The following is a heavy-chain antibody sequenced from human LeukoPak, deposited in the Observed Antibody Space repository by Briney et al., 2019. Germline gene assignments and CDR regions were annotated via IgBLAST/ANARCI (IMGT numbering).Heavy chain of an antibody. J-gene: IGHJ5*02. D-gene: IGHD1-26*01. CDR3: ARASRSAFPISYWFDP. Sequence: ASVKVSCKGSNYTFTSYPINWVRQAPGQGLEWMGWMNPNSGGTNYAQKFQGWVTMTRATSISTAYMELSRLRSDDTAVYYCARASRSAFPISYWFDPWGQGTLVTVSS. V-gene: IGHV1-2*04. CDR2: MNPNSGGT. CDR1: NYTFTSYP.